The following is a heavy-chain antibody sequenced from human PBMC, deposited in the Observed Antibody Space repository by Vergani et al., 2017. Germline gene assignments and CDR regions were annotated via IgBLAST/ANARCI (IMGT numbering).Heavy chain of an antibody. Sequence: EVQLLESGGGLVQPGGSLRLSCAASGFTFSSYAMSWVRQAPGKGLEWVSALSGSGGSTYYADSVKGRFTISRDNSKNTLYLQMNSLRAEDTAVYYCANTGIVGATYFDYWGQGTLVTVSS. V-gene: IGHV3-23*01. CDR3: ANTGIVGATYFDY. J-gene: IGHJ4*02. CDR2: LSGSGGST. CDR1: GFTFSSYA. D-gene: IGHD1-26*01.